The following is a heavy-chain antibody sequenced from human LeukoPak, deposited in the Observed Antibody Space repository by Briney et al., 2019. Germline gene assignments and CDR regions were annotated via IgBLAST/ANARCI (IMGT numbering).Heavy chain of an antibody. CDR1: GGTFSSYT. J-gene: IGHJ4*02. V-gene: IGHV1-69*02. D-gene: IGHD2-2*02. CDR3: ARYCSSTSCYTFKDY. CDR2: IIPILGIA. Sequence: ASVKVSCKASGGTFSSYTISWVRQAPGQGLEWMGRIIPILGIANYAQKFQGGVTITADKSTSTAYMELSSLRSEDTAVYYCARYCSSTSCYTFKDYWGQGTLVTVSS.